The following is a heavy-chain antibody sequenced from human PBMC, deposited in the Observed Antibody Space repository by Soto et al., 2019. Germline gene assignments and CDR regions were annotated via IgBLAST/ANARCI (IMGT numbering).Heavy chain of an antibody. D-gene: IGHD6-13*01. V-gene: IGHV1-18*01. CDR1: GYTFSSYG. CDR3: ARDHSSSWHDFDY. Sequence: AASVKVSCKASGYTFSSYGINWVRQAPGQGLEWMGWISGYNGNTNYAQKFQDRVTMTTDTFASTAYMGLWSLRSDDTAMYYCARDHSSSWHDFDYWGQGTLVTVSS. J-gene: IGHJ4*02. CDR2: ISGYNGNT.